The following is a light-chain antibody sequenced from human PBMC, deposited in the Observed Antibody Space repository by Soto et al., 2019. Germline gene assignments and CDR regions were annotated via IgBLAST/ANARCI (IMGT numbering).Light chain of an antibody. CDR3: QHSYSAPYT. CDR1: QSISTY. J-gene: IGKJ2*01. Sequence: DIQLTQSPSSLSASVGDRVTITCRASQSISTYLTWYQQKPGKAPIILIYAASSLLSGVPSRFSGSGYGSDFTLPISSLELEDFATYYFQHSYSAPYTFGRGTKLEIK. V-gene: IGKV1-39*01. CDR2: AAS.